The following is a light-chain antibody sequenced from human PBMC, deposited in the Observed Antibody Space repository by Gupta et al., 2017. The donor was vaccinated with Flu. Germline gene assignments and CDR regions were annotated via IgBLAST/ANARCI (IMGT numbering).Light chain of an antibody. CDR3: QQRTNWKA. Sequence: EIVLTQSPATLSLSPGQRATRSCRASQSLTTYLPWYQQKPGQAPRLLIYDATNRAPGSPDRFSCSGSLTDFTLTISSREVEDFAVYYSQQRTNWKAFGQGTPLEIK. CDR1: QSLTTY. V-gene: IGKV3-11*01. J-gene: IGKJ5*01. CDR2: DAT.